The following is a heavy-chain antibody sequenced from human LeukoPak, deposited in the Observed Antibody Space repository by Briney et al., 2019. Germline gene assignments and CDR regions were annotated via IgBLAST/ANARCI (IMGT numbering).Heavy chain of an antibody. CDR1: GYTFTSYG. CDR3: ARDLRDDYVWGSYRYAPLIGKIDY. Sequence: ASVKVSCKASGYTFTSYGISWVRQAPGQGLEWMGWISAYNGNTNYAQKLQGRVTMTTDTSTSTAYMELRSLRSDDTAVYYCARDLRDDYVWGSYRYAPLIGKIDYWGQGTLVTVFS. CDR2: ISAYNGNT. J-gene: IGHJ4*02. D-gene: IGHD3-16*02. V-gene: IGHV1-18*01.